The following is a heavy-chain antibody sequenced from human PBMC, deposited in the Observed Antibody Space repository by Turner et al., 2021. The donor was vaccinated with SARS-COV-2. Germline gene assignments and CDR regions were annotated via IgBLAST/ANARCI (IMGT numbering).Heavy chain of an antibody. Sequence: QLQLQASGPGLVKPSETRSLTCTVSGGSISSSTYYWGWISQPPGKGLEWIGNIYYSGITYYDPSLKSRVTISVDTSKNQFSLKLSSVTAADTAVYYCARLMDTAMDYYGMDVWGQGTTVTVSS. D-gene: IGHD5-18*01. CDR1: GGSISSSTYY. CDR3: ARLMDTAMDYYGMDV. CDR2: IYYSGIT. V-gene: IGHV4-39*01. J-gene: IGHJ6*02.